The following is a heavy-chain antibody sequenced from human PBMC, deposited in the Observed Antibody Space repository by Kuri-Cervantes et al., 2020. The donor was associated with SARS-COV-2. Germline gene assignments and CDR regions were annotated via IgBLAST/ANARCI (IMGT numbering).Heavy chain of an antibody. V-gene: IGHV1-69*13. J-gene: IGHJ4*02. CDR1: GGNFSGEV. CDR2: FILMSGTS. D-gene: IGHD1-14*01. Sequence: SSVNVSCKASGGNFSGEVVSWVRQAPGRGLEWMGGFILMSGTSNYAQNFQGRLTISADEYTNTAYMELGGLRSEDTAVYYCARAVGNSDFWGQGTLVTVSS. CDR3: ARAVGNSDF.